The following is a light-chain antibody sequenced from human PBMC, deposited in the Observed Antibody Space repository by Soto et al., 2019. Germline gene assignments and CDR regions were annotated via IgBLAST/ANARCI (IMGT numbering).Light chain of an antibody. CDR2: QDS. CDR1: KWGDKY. V-gene: IGLV3-1*01. J-gene: IGLJ2*01. Sequence: SYELTQPPSVSVSPGQTASTTCSGDKWGDKYACWYQQKPGQSPVLVIYQDSKRPSGIPERFSGSNSGNTATLTISGTQAMDEADYYCQAWDSSTGGVVFGGGTKLTVL. CDR3: QAWDSSTGGVV.